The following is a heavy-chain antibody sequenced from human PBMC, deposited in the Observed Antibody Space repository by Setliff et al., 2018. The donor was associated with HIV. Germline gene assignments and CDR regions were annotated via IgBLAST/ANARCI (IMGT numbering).Heavy chain of an antibody. D-gene: IGHD5-18*01. CDR3: ARDTAYSFDY. CDR2: TSSSGATI. J-gene: IGHJ4*02. V-gene: IGHV3-48*04. Sequence: GSLRLSCAASGFTFSSYSMNWVRQAPGKGLDWVSYTSSSGATIYYADSVKGRFTISRANADNSLYLQVNSLRAEDTAVYYCARDTAYSFDYWGQGTLVTVSS. CDR1: GFTFSSYS.